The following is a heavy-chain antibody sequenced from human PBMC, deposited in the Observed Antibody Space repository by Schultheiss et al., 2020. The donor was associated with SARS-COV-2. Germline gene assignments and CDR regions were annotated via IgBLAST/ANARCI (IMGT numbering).Heavy chain of an antibody. CDR2: INHSGST. Sequence: SQTLSLTCGVYGGSLSGYDWSWIRQPPGKGLEWIGEINHSGSTNYNPSLKSRVTISVDTSKNQFSLKVSSVTAADTAVYYCARTVYGDYFDYWGQGTQVTVSS. CDR3: ARTVYGDYFDY. V-gene: IGHV4-34*01. J-gene: IGHJ4*02. CDR1: GGSLSGYD. D-gene: IGHD4-17*01.